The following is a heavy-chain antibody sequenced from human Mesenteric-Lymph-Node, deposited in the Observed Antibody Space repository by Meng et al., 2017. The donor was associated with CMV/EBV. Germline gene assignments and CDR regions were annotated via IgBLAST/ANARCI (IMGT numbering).Heavy chain of an antibody. D-gene: IGHD6-6*01. J-gene: IGHJ4*02. Sequence: GESLKISCAVSGFTFSNYAMSWVRQARGPGLEWVSAIGGSSAATYYADSVRGRFTISRDSSKNALYLHMNSLRAEDTAVYYCARDSSLHTRELDYWGQGTLVTVSS. CDR1: GFTFSNYA. CDR3: ARDSSLHTRELDY. CDR2: IGGSSAAT. V-gene: IGHV3-23*01.